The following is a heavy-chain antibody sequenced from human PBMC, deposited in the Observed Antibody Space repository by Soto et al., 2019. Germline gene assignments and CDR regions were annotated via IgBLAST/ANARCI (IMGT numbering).Heavy chain of an antibody. V-gene: IGHV4-61*08. J-gene: IGHJ4*02. D-gene: IGHD2-8*01. CDR2: IYYSGGT. CDR3: ARARVRGVSPDYDF. CDR1: GAALSSGGYF. Sequence: SETLSLTCTVSGAALSSGGYFYTWVRQPPGKGLGWLGYIYYSGGTNYNPSLKSRVTISLDKSKSQFSLRLISVTAADTAVYYCARARVRGVSPDYDFWGQGTQVTVSS.